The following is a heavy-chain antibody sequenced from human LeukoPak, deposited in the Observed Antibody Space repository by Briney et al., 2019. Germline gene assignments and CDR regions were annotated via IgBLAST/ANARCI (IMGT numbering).Heavy chain of an antibody. CDR2: IIPILGIA. Sequence: SVKVSCKASGGTFSSYAISWVRQAPGQGLEWMGRIIPILGIANYAQKFQGRVTITADKSTSTAYMELSSLRSEDTAVYYCARMAHLNSYGPDYYYYGMDVWGQGTTVTVSS. CDR1: GGTFSSYA. D-gene: IGHD5-18*01. J-gene: IGHJ6*02. CDR3: ARMAHLNSYGPDYYYYGMDV. V-gene: IGHV1-69*04.